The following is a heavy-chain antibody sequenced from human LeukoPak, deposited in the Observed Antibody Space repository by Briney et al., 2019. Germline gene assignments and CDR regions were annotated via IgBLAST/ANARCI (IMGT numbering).Heavy chain of an antibody. V-gene: IGHV4-34*01. Sequence: SETLSLTCVVYGRSLTAYYSGWIRPPPGKGREWIGEINHSGGTYYNPSLKSRVTISVDTSKNQFSLRLSSVTSAYTAVYYCARTIGGSAYLLLYYWGQGTLVTVSS. CDR2: INHSGGT. CDR3: ARTIGGSAYLLLYY. J-gene: IGHJ4*02. CDR1: GRSLTAYY. D-gene: IGHD2-15*01.